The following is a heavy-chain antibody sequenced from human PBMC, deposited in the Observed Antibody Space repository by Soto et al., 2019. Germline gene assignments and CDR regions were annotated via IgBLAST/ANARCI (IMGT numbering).Heavy chain of an antibody. CDR1: GGSISSGGYY. CDR2: IYYSGST. D-gene: IGHD3-3*01. Sequence: SETLSLTCTVSGGSISSGGYYWSWIRQHPGKGLEWIGYIYYSGSTYYNPSLNSRVTISSDMSKNQFSLKLSSVTAADTAIYYCARHNLPPPIFGVVPLIDYWGQGTLVTVSS. J-gene: IGHJ4*02. CDR3: ARHNLPPPIFGVVPLIDY. V-gene: IGHV4-31*03.